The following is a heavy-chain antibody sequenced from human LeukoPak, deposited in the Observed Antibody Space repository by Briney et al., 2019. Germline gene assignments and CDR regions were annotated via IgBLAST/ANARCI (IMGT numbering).Heavy chain of an antibody. D-gene: IGHD6-13*01. CDR2: ISYDGSNK. J-gene: IGHJ4*02. V-gene: IGHV3-30*18. CDR3: AKSIAAAGYFDY. CDR1: GFTFSSYG. Sequence: PGGSLRLSCAASGFTFSSYGMHWVRQAPGKGLEWEAVISYDGSNKYYADSVKGRFTISRDNSKNTLYLQMNSLRAEDTAVYYCAKSIAAAGYFDYWSQGTLVTVSS.